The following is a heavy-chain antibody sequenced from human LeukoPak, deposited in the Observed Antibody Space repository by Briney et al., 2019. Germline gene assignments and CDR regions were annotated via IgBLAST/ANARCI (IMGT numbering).Heavy chain of an antibody. D-gene: IGHD1-26*01. Sequence: GGSLRLSCAASGFTFSSYGMHWVRQAPGKGLEWVSAISGSGGSTYYADSVKGRFTISRDNSKNTLYLQMNSLRAEDTAVYYCAKDQRGAIVGATKGAFDIWGQGTMITVSS. J-gene: IGHJ3*02. V-gene: IGHV3-23*01. CDR3: AKDQRGAIVGATKGAFDI. CDR1: GFTFSSYG. CDR2: ISGSGGST.